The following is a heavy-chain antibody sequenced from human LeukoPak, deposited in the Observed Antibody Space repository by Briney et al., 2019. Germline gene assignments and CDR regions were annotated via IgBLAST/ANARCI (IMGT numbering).Heavy chain of an antibody. CDR1: GALISSGSYY. V-gene: IGHV4-61*02. CDR3: ARDTGSYDLSFYFDY. D-gene: IGHD1-26*01. J-gene: IGHJ4*02. Sequence: SETLSLTCTVSGALISSGSYYWSWIRQPAGKGLEWIGRMYTSGSTNYNPSLKSRVTISVDTSKNQFSLKLTSVTAADTAVYYCARDTGSYDLSFYFDYWGQGTLVTVSS. CDR2: MYTSGST.